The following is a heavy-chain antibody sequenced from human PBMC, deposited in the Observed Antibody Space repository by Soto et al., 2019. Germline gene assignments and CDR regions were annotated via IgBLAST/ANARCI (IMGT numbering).Heavy chain of an antibody. V-gene: IGHV4-61*01. CDR2: IYYSGST. CDR3: ARDTGTYYYDSSGGFDY. D-gene: IGHD3-22*01. CDR1: GGSISSSSYY. Sequence: SETLSLTCTVSGGSISSSSYYWGWIRQPPGKGLEWIGYIYYSGSTNYNPSLKSRVTISVDTSKNQFSLKLSSVTAADTAVYYCARDTGTYYYDSSGGFDYWAQGTLVTVSS. J-gene: IGHJ4*02.